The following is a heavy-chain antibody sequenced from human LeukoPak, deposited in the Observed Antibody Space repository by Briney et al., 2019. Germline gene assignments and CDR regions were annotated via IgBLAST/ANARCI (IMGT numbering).Heavy chain of an antibody. J-gene: IGHJ5*02. Sequence: GGSLRLSCAASGFTFSSYWMHWVRQAPGEGLVWVSRIGPDGSYTNYADSVKGRFTISRDNAKSTLYLQMNSLRAEDTAVYYCGRTTWENSLDPWGQGTLVTVSS. CDR1: GFTFSSYW. CDR3: GRTTWENSLDP. CDR2: IGPDGSYT. V-gene: IGHV3-74*01. D-gene: IGHD1-26*01.